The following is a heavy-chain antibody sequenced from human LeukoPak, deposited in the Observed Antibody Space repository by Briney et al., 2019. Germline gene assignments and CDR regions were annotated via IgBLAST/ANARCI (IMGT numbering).Heavy chain of an antibody. Sequence: SETLSLTCTVSGGSISTSSYYWGWIRQPPGKGLEWIGSIFYSGSTYYNPSLQSRVTISVDTSKNQFSLKLGSATAADTAVYYCARKGYVATAGSIDYWGQGTLVTVSS. CDR3: ARKGYVATAGSIDY. D-gene: IGHD6-13*01. V-gene: IGHV4-39*01. CDR2: IFYSGST. CDR1: GGSISTSSYY. J-gene: IGHJ4*02.